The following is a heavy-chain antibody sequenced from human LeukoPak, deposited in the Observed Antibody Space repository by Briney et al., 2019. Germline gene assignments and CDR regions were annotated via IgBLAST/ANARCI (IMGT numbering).Heavy chain of an antibody. V-gene: IGHV3-30*18. CDR3: AKDLFPYSSGWGYYGMDV. D-gene: IGHD6-25*01. CDR2: ISHDGSNK. J-gene: IGHJ6*04. CDR1: GFTFSSYG. Sequence: GRSLRLSCAASGFTFSSYGMHWVREAPGKGLEWVAVISHDGSNKYYADSVKGRFTISRQNSKNTLYLQMNSLRAEDTAVYYCAKDLFPYSSGWGYYGMDVWGKGTTVTVSS.